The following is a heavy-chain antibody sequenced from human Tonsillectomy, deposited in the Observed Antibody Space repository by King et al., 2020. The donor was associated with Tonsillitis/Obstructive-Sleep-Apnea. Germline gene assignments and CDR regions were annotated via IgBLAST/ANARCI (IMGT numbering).Heavy chain of an antibody. D-gene: IGHD6-19*01. V-gene: IGHV4-34*01. CDR2: INHSGST. CDR1: GGSFSGYY. Sequence: VQLQQWGAGLLKPSETLSLTCAVYGGSFSGYYWSWIRQPPGKGLEWIGEINHSGSTNYNPSLKSRVTISVDTSKNQFSLKLSSVTAADTAVYYCARGLGIAVAAPDYRGQGTLVTVSS. CDR3: ARGLGIAVAAPDY. J-gene: IGHJ4*02.